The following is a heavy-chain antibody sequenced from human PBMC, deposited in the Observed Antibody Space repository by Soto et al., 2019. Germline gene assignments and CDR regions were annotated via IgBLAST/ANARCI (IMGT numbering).Heavy chain of an antibody. D-gene: IGHD3-22*01. CDR3: ARGLEGYYYDCSGTTFDY. Sequence: EVQLVESGGGLVQPGGSLRLSCAASGFTFSSYSMNWVRQAPGKGLEWVSYISSSSSTIYYADSVKGRFTISRDNAKNSLYLQMNSLRDEDTAVYYCARGLEGYYYDCSGTTFDYWGQGTLVTVSS. CDR1: GFTFSSYS. J-gene: IGHJ4*02. CDR2: ISSSSSTI. V-gene: IGHV3-48*02.